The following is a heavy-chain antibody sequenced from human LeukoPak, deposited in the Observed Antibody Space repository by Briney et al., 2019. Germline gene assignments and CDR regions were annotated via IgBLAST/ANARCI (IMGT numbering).Heavy chain of an antibody. J-gene: IGHJ4*02. CDR3: TRVLNPEPMYFDY. Sequence: AGGSLRLSCAASGFTFSNAWMSWVRQAPGKGLEWVGRIKSKTDGGTTDYAAPVKGRFTISRDDSKNTLYLQMNSLKTEDTAVYYCTRVLNPEPMYFDYWGQGTLVTVSS. CDR1: GFTFSNAW. D-gene: IGHD2/OR15-2a*01. CDR2: IKSKTDGGTT. V-gene: IGHV3-15*01.